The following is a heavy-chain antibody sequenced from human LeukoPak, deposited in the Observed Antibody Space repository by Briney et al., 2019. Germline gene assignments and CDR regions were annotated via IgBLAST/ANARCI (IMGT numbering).Heavy chain of an antibody. CDR1: GFTFSNYG. CDR3: AEDLDITVPGTLDY. V-gene: IGHV3-30*18. J-gene: IGHJ4*02. CDR2: ISYDGSNK. Sequence: GGSLRLSCAASGFTFSNYGMHWVRQAPGKGLEWVAIISYDGSNKFYADSVKGRFSISRDSSKNTLYLQMNSLRAEDTAVYYCAEDLDITVPGTLDYWGQGTLVTVSS. D-gene: IGHD6-19*01.